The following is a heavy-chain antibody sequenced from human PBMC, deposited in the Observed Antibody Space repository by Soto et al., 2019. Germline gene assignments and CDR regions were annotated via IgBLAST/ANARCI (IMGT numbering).Heavy chain of an antibody. J-gene: IGHJ6*02. CDR1: GFTFSSYG. CDR2: ISYDGSHK. D-gene: IGHD3-10*01. V-gene: IGHV3-30*18. Sequence: SWGSLRLPCAASGFTFSSYGMHWVRQAPGKGLKWVAVISYDGSHKYYVDSVKGRFTISRDNSKNTLYLQMNSLRAEDTSVYYCAKDRSPGGVVYTYSYYGMDVWGQGTTVTVSS. CDR3: AKDRSPGGVVYTYSYYGMDV.